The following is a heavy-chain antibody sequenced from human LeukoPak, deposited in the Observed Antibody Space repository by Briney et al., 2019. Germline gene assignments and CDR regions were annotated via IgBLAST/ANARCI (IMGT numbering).Heavy chain of an antibody. CDR2: ISAYNGNT. CDR1: GYSFTSYG. CDR3: ARSPPSQWYNWNDPFDY. Sequence: ASVKVSCKASGYSFTSYGISWVRQAPGQGLEWMGWISAYNGNTNYEQKLQGRVTMTTDTSTSTAYMELRSLRSDDTAVYYCARSPPSQWYNWNDPFDYWGQGTLVTVSS. J-gene: IGHJ4*02. V-gene: IGHV1-18*01. D-gene: IGHD1-1*01.